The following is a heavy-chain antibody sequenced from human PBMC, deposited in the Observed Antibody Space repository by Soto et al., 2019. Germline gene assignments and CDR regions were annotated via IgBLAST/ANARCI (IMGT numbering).Heavy chain of an antibody. D-gene: IGHD3-9*01. Sequence: GGSLRLSCAASGFTFSSYAMSWVRQAPGKGLEWVSAISGSGGSTYYADSVKGRFTISRDNSKNTLYLQMNSLRAEDTAVYYCASHYDILTGYPQKVHYYFDYWGQGTLVTGLL. V-gene: IGHV3-23*01. CDR2: ISGSGGST. CDR1: GFTFSSYA. CDR3: ASHYDILTGYPQKVHYYFDY. J-gene: IGHJ4*02.